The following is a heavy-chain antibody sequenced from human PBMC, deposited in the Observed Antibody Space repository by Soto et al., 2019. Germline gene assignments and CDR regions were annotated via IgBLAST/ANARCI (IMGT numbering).Heavy chain of an antibody. CDR2: VYYTGST. J-gene: IGHJ5*02. D-gene: IGHD2-21*02. CDR3: VRTAREGAVAPHWFDR. V-gene: IGHV4-30-4*01. CDR1: GASIRSTDYY. Sequence: SETLSLTCTVSGASIRSTDYYWSWICQAPGKGLEWIGYVYYTGSTYYNPSLMSRLTISVDTSKNQFSLKLTSVTAAETAVYYCVRTAREGAVAPHWFDRWGQGTQVTVSS.